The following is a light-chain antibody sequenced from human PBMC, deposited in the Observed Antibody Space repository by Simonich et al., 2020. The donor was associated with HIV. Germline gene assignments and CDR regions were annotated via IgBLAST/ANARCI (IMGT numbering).Light chain of an antibody. Sequence: EIVMTQSPATLSVSPGERATLSCRASQSVSSNLAWYQQKPGQAPRRLIHGASTRATGIPARFSGSGSWTEFTLTISSLQSEDFAVYHCQQYNNWPLTFGGGTKVEIK. V-gene: IGKV3-15*01. CDR3: QQYNNWPLT. CDR2: GAS. J-gene: IGKJ4*01. CDR1: QSVSSN.